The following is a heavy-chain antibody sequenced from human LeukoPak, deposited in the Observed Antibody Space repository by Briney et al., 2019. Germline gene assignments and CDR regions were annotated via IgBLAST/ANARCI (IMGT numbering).Heavy chain of an antibody. CDR3: ARDLSPYYDFSAGMDV. Sequence: SQTLSLSCTVSGGSISSGGSYWGWVRQQRGRGLGWLGYIYYSGTTYYNPSLKSRVTISVNTSKNQFSLKIGAVTAADTAVYYCARDLSPYYDFSAGMDVCGQGTTVTVSS. CDR2: IYYSGTT. J-gene: IGHJ6*01. CDR1: GGSISSGGSY. V-gene: IGHV4-31*03. D-gene: IGHD3-3*01.